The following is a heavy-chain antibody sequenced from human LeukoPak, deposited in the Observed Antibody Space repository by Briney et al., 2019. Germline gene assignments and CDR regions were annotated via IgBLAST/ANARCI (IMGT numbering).Heavy chain of an antibody. CDR1: GFTVSGNY. CDR3: AKDKWDVVVPAAPDAFDI. CDR2: IYSGGDT. J-gene: IGHJ3*02. Sequence: GGSLRLSCAASGFTVSGNYMSWVRQAPGKGLECVAVIYSGGDTYYADSVKGRSTISRDNSRNTLYLQMNSLRAEDTAVYYCAKDKWDVVVPAAPDAFDIWGQGTMVTVSS. D-gene: IGHD2-2*01. V-gene: IGHV3-53*01.